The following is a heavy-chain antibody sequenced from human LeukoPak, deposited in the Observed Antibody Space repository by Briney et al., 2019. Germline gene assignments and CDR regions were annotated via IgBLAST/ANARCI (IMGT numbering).Heavy chain of an antibody. CDR2: TGYRSKWYN. CDR1: GDSVSSNSAA. D-gene: IGHD1-1*01. Sequence: SQTLSLTCAISGDSVSSNSAAWNWIRQSPSRGLQWLGRTGYRSKWYNDYAVSVKSRVTINPDTSKNQFSLQLNSATPEDTAVYYCARDRATGTTGFDYWGQGTLVTVSS. V-gene: IGHV6-1*01. CDR3: ARDRATGTTGFDY. J-gene: IGHJ4*02.